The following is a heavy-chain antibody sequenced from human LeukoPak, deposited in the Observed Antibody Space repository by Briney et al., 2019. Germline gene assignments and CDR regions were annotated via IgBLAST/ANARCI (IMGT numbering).Heavy chain of an antibody. CDR2: ISWNSGSI. CDR1: GFTFDDYA. CDR3: AKGGHYDILTGYPIGYYFDY. V-gene: IGHV3-9*01. D-gene: IGHD3-9*01. Sequence: PGGSLRLSCAASGFTFDDYAMPWVRQAPGKGLEWVSGISWNSGSIGYADSVKGRFTISRDNAKNSLYLQMNSLRAEDTALYYCAKGGHYDILTGYPIGYYFDYWGQGTLVTVSS. J-gene: IGHJ4*02.